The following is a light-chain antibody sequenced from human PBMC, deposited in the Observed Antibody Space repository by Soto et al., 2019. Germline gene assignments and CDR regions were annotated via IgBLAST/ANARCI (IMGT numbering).Light chain of an antibody. CDR2: GAS. CDR1: QSVSSSY. J-gene: IGKJ1*01. CDR3: QLRRT. V-gene: IGKV3-20*01. Sequence: EIVLTQSPGTLSLSPGERATLSCRASQSVSSSYLAWYQQKPGQAPRLLIYGASSRATGIPDRFSGSGSGTDCTLTISRLEPEDFAVYYCQLRRTFGQGTKVDIK.